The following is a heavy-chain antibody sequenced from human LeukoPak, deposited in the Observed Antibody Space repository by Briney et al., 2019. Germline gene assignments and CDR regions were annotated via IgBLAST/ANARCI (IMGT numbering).Heavy chain of an antibody. D-gene: IGHD4-23*01. Sequence: GASVKVSCTASGYTFTTYAISWVRQAPGQGLEWMGWISAYYGNTTYAQKFQGRVTMTTDTSTSTAYMELSSLRSEDTAVYYCARELTTVVTTTTADAFDIWSQGTMVTVSS. J-gene: IGHJ3*02. CDR1: GYTFTTYA. V-gene: IGHV1-18*01. CDR3: ARELTTVVTTTTADAFDI. CDR2: ISAYYGNT.